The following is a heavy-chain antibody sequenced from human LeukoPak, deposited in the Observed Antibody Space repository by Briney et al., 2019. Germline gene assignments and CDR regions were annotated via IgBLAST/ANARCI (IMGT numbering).Heavy chain of an antibody. CDR2: ISRNSRYI. Sequence: GGSLRLSCAASGFSFSTYSMNWVRQAPGKGLEWVSSISRNSRYIYYADSMRGRFTISRDNAKNSLYLQMNSLKPEDTAVYYCARVAEAAAFDSWGQGTLVTVSS. V-gene: IGHV3-21*06. J-gene: IGHJ4*02. D-gene: IGHD6-13*01. CDR3: ARVAEAAAFDS. CDR1: GFSFSTYS.